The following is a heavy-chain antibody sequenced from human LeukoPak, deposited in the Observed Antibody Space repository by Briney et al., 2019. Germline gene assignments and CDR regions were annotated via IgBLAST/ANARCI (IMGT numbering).Heavy chain of an antibody. V-gene: IGHV3-21*01. Sequence: VSVSLSSAEPRVTLSSKSMRWVRQSTKKGLEWVSSISSSSSYIYYADSVKGRFTISRDNAKTSLYLQMNSLRAEYTAVYYFAIGTICGVAHYCYYIDVWGKGTAFTVS. CDR2: ISSSSSYI. D-gene: IGHD3-3*01. CDR1: RVTLSSKS. J-gene: IGHJ6*03. CDR3: AIGTICGVAHYCYYIDV.